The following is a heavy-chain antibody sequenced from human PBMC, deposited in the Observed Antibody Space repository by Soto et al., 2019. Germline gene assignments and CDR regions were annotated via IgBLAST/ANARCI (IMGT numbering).Heavy chain of an antibody. V-gene: IGHV5-51*01. Sequence: PGVSLKISCKGSGYSFTSYWIGWVRQMPGKGLECMGIIYPGDSDTRYSPSFQGQVTISADKSISTAYLQWSSLKASDTAMYYCARTAAAGKYYNGMDVWGQGTTVTVSS. D-gene: IGHD6-13*01. CDR3: ARTAAAGKYYNGMDV. CDR2: IYPGDSDT. J-gene: IGHJ6*02. CDR1: GYSFTSYW.